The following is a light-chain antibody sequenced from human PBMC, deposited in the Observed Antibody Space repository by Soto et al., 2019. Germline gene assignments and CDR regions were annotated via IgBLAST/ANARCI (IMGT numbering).Light chain of an antibody. CDR1: QSLLHSNGYNY. CDR2: LNS. J-gene: IGKJ5*01. V-gene: IGKV2-28*01. CDR3: MQALQTPLS. Sequence: DIVMTQSPLSLPVTPGEPASISCRSSQSLLHSNGYNYLDWYLQKPGQSPKLLISLNSNRASRVPDRFSGSGSVTDVTLKISRVETEDVCIYYCMQALQTPLSFGQGTRLEIK.